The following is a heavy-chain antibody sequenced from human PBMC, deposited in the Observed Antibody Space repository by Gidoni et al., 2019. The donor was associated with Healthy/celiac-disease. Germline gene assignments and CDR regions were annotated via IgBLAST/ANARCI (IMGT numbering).Heavy chain of an antibody. Sequence: QVQLVESGGGVVQPGMSLRLSCAASGFTFSSYGIHWVRQAPGKGLEWVAVIWYDGSNKYYADSVKGRFTSSRDNSKNTLYLQMNSLRAEDTAVYYCARDRGGGNSYFQHWGQGTLVTVSS. CDR3: ARDRGGGNSYFQH. D-gene: IGHD2-21*02. CDR1: GFTFSSYG. J-gene: IGHJ1*01. V-gene: IGHV3-33*01. CDR2: IWYDGSNK.